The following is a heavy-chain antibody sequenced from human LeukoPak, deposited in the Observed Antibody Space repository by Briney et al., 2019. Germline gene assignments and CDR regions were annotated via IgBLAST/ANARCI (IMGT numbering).Heavy chain of an antibody. J-gene: IGHJ4*02. D-gene: IGHD2-21*02. Sequence: SETLSLTCTVYGGSFSGYYWSWIRQPPGKGLEWIGEINHSGSTNYNPSLKSRVTISVDTSKNQFSLKLSSVTAADTAVYYCARGGAYCGGDCYSNFDYWGQGTLVTVSS. CDR2: INHSGST. CDR1: GGSFSGYY. V-gene: IGHV4-34*01. CDR3: ARGGAYCGGDCYSNFDY.